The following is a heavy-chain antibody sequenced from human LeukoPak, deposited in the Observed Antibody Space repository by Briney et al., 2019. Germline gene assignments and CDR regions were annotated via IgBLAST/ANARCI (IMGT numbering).Heavy chain of an antibody. J-gene: IGHJ3*02. CDR1: GGSIISSSFW. CDR2: IYYSGVS. D-gene: IGHD3-22*01. V-gene: IGHV4-39*01. CDR3: ARHDSSGPYNAFDI. Sequence: SETLSLTCTVSGGSIISSSFWWGWIRQPPGKGLEWIGSIYYSGVSYYNTSLKSRVTISVDTSKNQFSLKLNSVTAADTAVYYCARHDSSGPYNAFDIWGQGTMVTVSS.